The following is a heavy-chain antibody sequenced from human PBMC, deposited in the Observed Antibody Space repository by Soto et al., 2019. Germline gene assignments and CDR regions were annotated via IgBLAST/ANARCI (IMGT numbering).Heavy chain of an antibody. V-gene: IGHV4-31*03. CDR1: GGSISSGGYY. CDR2: IYYSGST. CDR3: ARVSGRWIQFDY. J-gene: IGHJ4*02. D-gene: IGHD5-18*01. Sequence: SETLSLTCTVSGGSISSGGYYWSWIRQHPGKGLEWIGYIYYSGSTYYNPSLKSRVTISVDTSKNQFSLKLSSVTAADTAVYYCARVSGRWIQFDYWGQGTLGTVSS.